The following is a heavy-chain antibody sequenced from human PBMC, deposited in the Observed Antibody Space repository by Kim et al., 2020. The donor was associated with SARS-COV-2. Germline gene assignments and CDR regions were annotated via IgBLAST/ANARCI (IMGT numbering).Heavy chain of an antibody. Sequence: GGSLRLSCAVSGFTFSNYWMSWVRQAPGKGLEWVANIKQDGSEKYYVDSVKGRFTISRDNAKNSLYLQMNSLRAEDTAVYYCARSLWFGEYGDYWGQGTLVTVSS. V-gene: IGHV3-7*01. D-gene: IGHD3-10*01. CDR3: ARSLWFGEYGDY. CDR1: GFTFSNYW. CDR2: IKQDGSEK. J-gene: IGHJ4*02.